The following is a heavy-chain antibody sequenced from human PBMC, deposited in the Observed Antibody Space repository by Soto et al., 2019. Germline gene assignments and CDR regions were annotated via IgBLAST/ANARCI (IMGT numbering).Heavy chain of an antibody. CDR2: INDGNGNT. J-gene: IGHJ1*01. CDR1: GYTFTPYA. V-gene: IGHV1-3*01. D-gene: IGHD5-12*01. CDR3: ARVHGGLRDGYINGEYLPH. Sequence: ASVKVSCKASGYTFTPYAIHWVRQAPGQRLEWMGWINDGNGNTKYSQKFQGRVTMTRDTSASTAYMELRSLRSDDTAVYYCARVHGGLRDGYINGEYLPHSGQGTLVTVSS.